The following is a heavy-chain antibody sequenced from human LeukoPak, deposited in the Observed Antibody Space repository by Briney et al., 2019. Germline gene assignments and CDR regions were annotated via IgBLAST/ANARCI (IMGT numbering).Heavy chain of an antibody. CDR2: INAGNGNT. Sequence: ASVKVSCKASGYTFTSYAMHWVRQAPGQRLEWMGWINAGNGNTKYSQKFQGRVTITRDTSASTAYMELSSLRSEDTAVYYCARVDPPGITIFGVGPRNYFDCWGQGTLVTVSS. CDR1: GYTFTSYA. D-gene: IGHD3-3*01. CDR3: ARVDPPGITIFGVGPRNYFDC. J-gene: IGHJ4*02. V-gene: IGHV1-3*01.